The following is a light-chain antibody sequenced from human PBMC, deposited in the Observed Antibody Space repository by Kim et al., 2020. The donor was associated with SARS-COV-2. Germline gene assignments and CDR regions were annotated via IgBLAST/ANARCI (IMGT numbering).Light chain of an antibody. V-gene: IGKV3-15*01. CDR3: QQYNNWRWT. Sequence: EIVMTQSPATLSVSPGERATLSCRADQSIGTYLAWYQQKPGQAPRFLISGASTRATGVPARFTGSGSGTEFTLTISILQSEDFAVYHCQQYNNWRWTFGQGTKVEIK. J-gene: IGKJ1*01. CDR2: GAS. CDR1: QSIGTY.